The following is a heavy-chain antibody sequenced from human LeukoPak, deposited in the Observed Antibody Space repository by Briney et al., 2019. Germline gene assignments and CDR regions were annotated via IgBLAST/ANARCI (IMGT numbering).Heavy chain of an antibody. J-gene: IGHJ4*02. CDR3: ARLGHSVTYYVDHYYFEY. Sequence: PSETLSLTCNVSGGSIISTTYYWDCIRQPPGKGLEWIGSVFYSGGTYYNPSLKSRVTISVDTSKNQFSLKLRFVTAADTAVYYCARLGHSVTYYVDHYYFEYWGQGTLVTVSS. CDR1: GGSIISTTYY. D-gene: IGHD1-26*01. CDR2: VFYSGGT. V-gene: IGHV4-39*01.